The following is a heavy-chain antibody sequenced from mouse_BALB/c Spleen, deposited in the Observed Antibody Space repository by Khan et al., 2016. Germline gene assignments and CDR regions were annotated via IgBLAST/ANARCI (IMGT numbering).Heavy chain of an antibody. CDR2: INPSTGYT. V-gene: IGHV1-7*01. D-gene: IGHD1-1*01. J-gene: IGHJ4*01. CDR1: GYTFTRYW. CDR3: ASCYGSSCDMDY. Sequence: QVQLKQSGAELAKPGASVKLSCKASGYTFTRYWMHWVKQRPGQGLDWIGYINPSTGYTEYNQKFKDKATLTADKSSSTAYMQLSSLTSEASTVYYCASCYGSSCDMDYCRQETPITVTS.